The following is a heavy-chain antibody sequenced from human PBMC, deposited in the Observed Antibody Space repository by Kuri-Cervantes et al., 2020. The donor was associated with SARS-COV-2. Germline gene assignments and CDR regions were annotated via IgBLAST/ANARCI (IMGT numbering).Heavy chain of an antibody. CDR3: ARDIAVASGYYFDY. D-gene: IGHD6-19*01. J-gene: IGHJ4*02. Sequence: SETLSLTCTVSGGSISGYYWSWIRQPPGKGLEWIGEINHSGSTNYNPSLKSRVTISVDTSKNQFSLKLSSVTAADTAVYYCARDIAVASGYYFDYWGQGNPVTVSS. CDR2: INHSGST. CDR1: GGSISGYY. V-gene: IGHV4-34*01.